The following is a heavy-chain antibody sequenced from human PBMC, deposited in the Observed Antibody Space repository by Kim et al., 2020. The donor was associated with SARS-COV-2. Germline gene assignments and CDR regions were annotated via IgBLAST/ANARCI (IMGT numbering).Heavy chain of an antibody. V-gene: IGHV7-4-1*02. CDR3: ARDFGVLLWFGELGGAFDI. CDR1: GYTFTSYA. J-gene: IGHJ3*02. Sequence: ASVKVSCKASGYTFTSYAMNWVRQAPGQGLEWMGWINTNTGNPTYAQGFTGRFVFSLDTSVSTAYLQISSLKAEDTAVYYCARDFGVLLWFGELGGAFDIWGQGTMVTVSS. CDR2: INTNTGNP. D-gene: IGHD3-10*01.